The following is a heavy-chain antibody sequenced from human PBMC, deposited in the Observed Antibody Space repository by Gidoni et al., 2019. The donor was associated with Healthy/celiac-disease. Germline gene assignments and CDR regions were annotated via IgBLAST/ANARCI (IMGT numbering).Heavy chain of an antibody. CDR2: RSYDGSNK. J-gene: IGHJ6*02. CDR1: GFTLRSYA. V-gene: IGHV3-30-3*01. CDR3: ARGLGIVVVPAAMDV. D-gene: IGHD2-2*03. Sequence: QVQLVESGGGVVQPGRSLRLSCAASGFTLRSYAMHWVRPAPGKGLEWVAVRSYDGSNKYYADSVKGRFTISRDNSKNTLYLQMNSLRAEDTAVYYCARGLGIVVVPAAMDVWGQGTTVTVSS.